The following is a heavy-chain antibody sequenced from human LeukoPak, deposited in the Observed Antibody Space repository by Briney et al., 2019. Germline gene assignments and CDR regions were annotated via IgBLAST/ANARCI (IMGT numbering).Heavy chain of an antibody. V-gene: IGHV3-7*01. CDR1: GFTSTTYW. D-gene: IGHD3-16*02. CDR3: ASSKRGTYRFDAYDI. CDR2: IRKDGKEI. Sequence: GGSLRLSCATSGFTSTTYWISWVRQAPGKGLEWVANIRKDGKEIDYVDSVKGRFTISSDHAKRSINVQMSSLRVEDTAVYYCASSKRGTYRFDAYDIWGQGTMVTVSS. J-gene: IGHJ3*02.